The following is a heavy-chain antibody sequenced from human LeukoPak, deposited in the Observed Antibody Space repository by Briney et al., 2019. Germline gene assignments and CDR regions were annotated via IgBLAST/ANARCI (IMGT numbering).Heavy chain of an antibody. D-gene: IGHD2-21*02. V-gene: IGHV4-59*01. CDR1: GGSISDYY. J-gene: IGHJ4*02. Sequence: SETLSLTCTVSGGSISDYYWSWIRQPPGKGLEWIGYIYYSGSTNYNPSLKSRVTISVDTSKNQFSLKLSSVTAADTAVYYCARGWLTADNWGQGTLVTVSS. CDR2: IYYSGST. CDR3: ARGWLTADN.